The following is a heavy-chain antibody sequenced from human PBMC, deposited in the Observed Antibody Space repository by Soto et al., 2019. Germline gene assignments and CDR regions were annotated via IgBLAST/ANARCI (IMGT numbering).Heavy chain of an antibody. CDR3: TRIYCTTTSCFINGIDV. V-gene: IGHV4-38-2*01. CDR1: VYVITNVYH. D-gene: IGHD2-2*01. Sequence: SETLSSTGAVAVYVITNVYHWGWIRQPPGKELEWIGTISHSGDTYYNPSLKSRVTISMDTDKNHLSLILSAVTYADTAKYSCTRIYCTTTSCFINGIDVWRKGSTVT. J-gene: IGHJ6*04. CDR2: ISHSGDT.